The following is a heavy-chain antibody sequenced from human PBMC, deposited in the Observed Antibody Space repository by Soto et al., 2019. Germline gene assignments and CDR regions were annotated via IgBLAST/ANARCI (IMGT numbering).Heavy chain of an antibody. CDR3: ARCITIFGVVPQQDYGMDV. D-gene: IGHD3-3*01. CDR2: TWYDGSKK. Sequence: QVRLVESGGGVVQPGRSLRLSCAASAFTFSSYGMHWVRQAPGKVREWVAVTWYDGSKKYYIDSVKGRLPISRDNSKNTLYLQMNSLRAEVTAVYQCARCITIFGVVPQQDYGMDVWGQGTTVTVSS. CDR1: AFTFSSYG. J-gene: IGHJ6*02. V-gene: IGHV3-33*01.